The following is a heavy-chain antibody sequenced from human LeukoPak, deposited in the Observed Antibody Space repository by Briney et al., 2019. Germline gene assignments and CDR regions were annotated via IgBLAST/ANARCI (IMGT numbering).Heavy chain of an antibody. CDR3: ARDRAYGSGSSLVKYYIFAMDV. J-gene: IGHJ6*02. D-gene: IGHD3-10*01. CDR2: VSGSGDGT. Sequence: GGSLRLSCAASGFTFSNFAVSWVRQAPGKGLEWVSAVSGSGDGTYYADSVKGRFTISRDNSKNTLYLEMNSLRAEDTAVYYCARDRAYGSGSSLVKYYIFAMDVWGQGTTVTVSS. V-gene: IGHV3-23*01. CDR1: GFTFSNFA.